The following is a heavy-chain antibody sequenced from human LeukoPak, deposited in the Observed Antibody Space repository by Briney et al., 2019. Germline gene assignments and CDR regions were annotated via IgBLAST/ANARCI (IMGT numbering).Heavy chain of an antibody. V-gene: IGHV3-30*18. CDR1: GFTFSSYG. Sequence: GGSLRLSCAASGFTFSSYGMHWVRQAPGKGLEWVAVISYDGSNKYYADSVKGRFTISSDNSKNTLYLQMNSLRAEDTAVYYCAKDLGSSWPYFDYWGQGTLVTVSS. J-gene: IGHJ4*02. CDR2: ISYDGSNK. CDR3: AKDLGSSWPYFDY. D-gene: IGHD6-13*01.